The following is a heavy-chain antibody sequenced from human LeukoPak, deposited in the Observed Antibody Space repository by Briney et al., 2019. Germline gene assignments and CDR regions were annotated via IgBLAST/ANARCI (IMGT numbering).Heavy chain of an antibody. CDR3: ARDLELDYGGNSAY. D-gene: IGHD4-23*01. V-gene: IGHV3-20*04. CDR1: GFTFDDYG. Sequence: GGSLRLSCAASGFTFDDYGMSWVRQAPGKGLEWVSGINWNGGSTGYADSVKGRFTISRDNAKNSLYLQMNSLRAEDTALYYCARDLELDYGGNSAYWGQGTLVTVSS. J-gene: IGHJ4*02. CDR2: INWNGGST.